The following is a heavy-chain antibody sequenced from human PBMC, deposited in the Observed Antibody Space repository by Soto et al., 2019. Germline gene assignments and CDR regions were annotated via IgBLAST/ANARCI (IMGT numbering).Heavy chain of an antibody. CDR2: IYYSGST. V-gene: IGHV4-30-4*01. Sequence: QVQLQESGPGLVKPSQTLSLTCTVSGGSISSGDYYWSWIRQPPGKGLEWIGYIYYSGSTYYNPSLKSRVTLSVDTSKNQFSLKLSSVTAADTAVYYCAREAGGDFGYWYFDLWGRGTLVTVSS. D-gene: IGHD2-21*01. J-gene: IGHJ2*01. CDR1: GGSISSGDYY. CDR3: AREAGGDFGYWYFDL.